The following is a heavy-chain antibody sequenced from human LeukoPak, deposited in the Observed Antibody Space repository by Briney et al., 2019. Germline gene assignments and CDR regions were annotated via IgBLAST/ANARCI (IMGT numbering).Heavy chain of an antibody. J-gene: IGHJ6*03. D-gene: IGHD1-26*01. V-gene: IGHV1-69*05. Sequence: GASVKVSCKASGYTFIGYYMHWVRQAPGQGLEWMGGIIPFFGTANYAQKFQGRVTITTDESTSTAYMELSSLRSEDTAVYYCARGVSGSYYSSLIFYMDVWGKGTTVTVSS. CDR1: GYTFIGYY. CDR2: IIPFFGTA. CDR3: ARGVSGSYYSSLIFYMDV.